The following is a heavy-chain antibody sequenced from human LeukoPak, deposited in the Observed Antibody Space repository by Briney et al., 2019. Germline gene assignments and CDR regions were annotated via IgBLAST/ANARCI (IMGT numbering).Heavy chain of an antibody. CDR3: AKSRSGGYIFDY. CDR1: GFTFSSYT. CDR2: ISGSDSGSSGAT. V-gene: IGHV3-23*01. Sequence: GGPLRLSCAASGFTFSSYTVSWVRQAPGKGLEWVSAISGSDSGSSGATNYADSVKGRFIISRDNSKNTLSLQMSSLRAEDTAVYYCAKSRSGGYIFDYWGLGTLVTVSS. J-gene: IGHJ4*02. D-gene: IGHD6-19*01.